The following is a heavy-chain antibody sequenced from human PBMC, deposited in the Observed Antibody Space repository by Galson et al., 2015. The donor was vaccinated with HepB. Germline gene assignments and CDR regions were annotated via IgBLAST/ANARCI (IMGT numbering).Heavy chain of an antibody. J-gene: IGHJ3*02. D-gene: IGHD5-18*01. Sequence: LSLTCAVYGGSFGGFYWTWIRQAPGKGLEWVSFIRSKAYGGAIEYAASVKGRFTISRDDSKSIAYLQMNSLKSEDTAVYYCTRDEDTAMVEAFDIWAKGQWSPSLQ. CDR3: TRDEDTAMVEAFDI. V-gene: IGHV3-49*03. CDR2: IRSKAYGGAI. CDR1: GGSFGGFY.